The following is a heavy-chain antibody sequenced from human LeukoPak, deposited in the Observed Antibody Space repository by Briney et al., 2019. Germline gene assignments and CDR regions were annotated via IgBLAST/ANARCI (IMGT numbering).Heavy chain of an antibody. CDR1: GGSISSYY. Sequence: PSETLSLTCTVSGGSISSYYWSWIRQPPGKGLEWIGYIYYSGSTNYDPSLKSRVTISVDTSKNQFSLKLSSVTAADTAVYYCAREFNYYGSGSYPDVWGKGTTVTVSS. J-gene: IGHJ6*04. CDR3: AREFNYYGSGSYPDV. CDR2: IYYSGST. V-gene: IGHV4-59*01. D-gene: IGHD3-10*01.